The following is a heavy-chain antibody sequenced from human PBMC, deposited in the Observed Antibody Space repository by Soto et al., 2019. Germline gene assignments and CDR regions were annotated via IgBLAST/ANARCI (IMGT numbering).Heavy chain of an antibody. CDR2: INSDGSST. CDR3: ARERDGYNYYYYGMDV. CDR1: GFTFSSYW. Sequence: PGGSLRLSCAASGFTFSSYWMHWVRQAPGKGLVWVSRINSDGSSTSYADSVKGRFTISRDNAKNTLYLQMNSLRAEDTAVYYCARERDGYNYYYYGMDVWGQGTTVTVSS. D-gene: IGHD5-12*01. V-gene: IGHV3-74*01. J-gene: IGHJ6*02.